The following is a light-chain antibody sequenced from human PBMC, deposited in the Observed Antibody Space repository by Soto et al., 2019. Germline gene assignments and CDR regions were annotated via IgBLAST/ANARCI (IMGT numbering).Light chain of an antibody. CDR1: QRISTY. J-gene: IGKJ1*01. CDR3: QQSYSTPRT. Sequence: DIQMTQYKSSLSASVGVRVAVTCRASQRISTYLNWYQQKPGKAPKFLIYDASNLQSGVPSRFSGGGSGTDFTLTISSLQPEDFATYYCQQSYSTPRTFGQGTKVDVK. V-gene: IGKV1-39*01. CDR2: DAS.